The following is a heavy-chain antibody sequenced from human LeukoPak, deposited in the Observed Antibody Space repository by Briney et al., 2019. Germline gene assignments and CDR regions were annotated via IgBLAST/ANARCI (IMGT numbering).Heavy chain of an antibody. CDR1: GFTFNYYW. CDR3: ARGQITMVRGGNLDY. J-gene: IGHJ4*02. Sequence: GGSLRLSCAASGFTFNYYWLTWVRQAPGKGLEWVANIQQDGSEKYYVDSVKGRFIISRDNAKNSLYLQMNSLRAEDTAVYYCARGQITMVRGGNLDYWGQGTLVTVSS. V-gene: IGHV3-7*01. CDR2: IQQDGSEK. D-gene: IGHD3-10*01.